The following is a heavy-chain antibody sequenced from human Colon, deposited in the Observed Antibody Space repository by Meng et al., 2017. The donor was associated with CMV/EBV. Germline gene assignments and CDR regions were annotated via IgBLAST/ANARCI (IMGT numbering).Heavy chain of an antibody. V-gene: IGHV3-15*01. CDR3: STDGS. D-gene: IGHD6-25*01. Sequence: EVQLLESGGGSVQPGGSLRLSCAASGFTFSKYAMSWVRQAPGKGLEWVGRIRTTREGGTTDYAAPVEGRFSISRDDSKNTVYLHMNNLNSDDTAVYFCSTDGSWGQGTLVTVSS. CDR1: GFTFSKYA. CDR2: IRTTREGGTT. J-gene: IGHJ5*02.